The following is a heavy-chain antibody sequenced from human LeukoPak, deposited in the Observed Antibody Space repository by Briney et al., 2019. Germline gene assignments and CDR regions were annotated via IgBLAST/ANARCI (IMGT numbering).Heavy chain of an antibody. J-gene: IGHJ6*02. CDR2: ISYDGSNI. CDR3: ARALVTTNYYYGTDV. Sequence: PGGSLRLSCAASGFTFSSYAMHWVRQAPGKGLEWVAVISYDGSNIYYADSVKGRFTISRDNSRNTLYLQMNSLRAEDTAVYYCARALVTTNYYYGTDVWGQGTTVTVSS. V-gene: IGHV3-30-3*01. D-gene: IGHD4-17*01. CDR1: GFTFSSYA.